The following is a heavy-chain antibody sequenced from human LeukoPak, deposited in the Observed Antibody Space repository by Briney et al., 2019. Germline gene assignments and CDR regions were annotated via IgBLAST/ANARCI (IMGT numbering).Heavy chain of an antibody. D-gene: IGHD6-6*01. J-gene: IGHJ3*02. CDR1: GYTFTGYY. Sequence: GASVKVSCKASGYTFTGYYMHWVRQAPGQGLEWMGWINPNSGGTNYAQKFQGRVTMTRDTSISTAYMELSRLGSDDTAVYYCARDRESSSSNDAFDIWGQGTMVTVSS. CDR3: ARDRESSSSNDAFDI. CDR2: INPNSGGT. V-gene: IGHV1-2*02.